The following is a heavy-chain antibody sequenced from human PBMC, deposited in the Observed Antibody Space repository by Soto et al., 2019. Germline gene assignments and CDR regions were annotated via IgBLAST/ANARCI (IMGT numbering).Heavy chain of an antibody. Sequence: PGGSLRLSCAASGFTFSSYAMSWVRQAPGKGLEWVSGISGSGDSTYYADSVKDRFTISRDNSKNTLYLQMSSLRAEDTAVYYCAKGVPGIAVAGTGYFQHWGQG. D-gene: IGHD6-19*01. V-gene: IGHV3-23*01. CDR1: GFTFSSYA. CDR2: ISGSGDST. CDR3: AKGVPGIAVAGTGYFQH. J-gene: IGHJ1*01.